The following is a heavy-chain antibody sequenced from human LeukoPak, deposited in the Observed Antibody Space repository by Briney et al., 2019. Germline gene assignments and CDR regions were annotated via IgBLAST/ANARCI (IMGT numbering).Heavy chain of an antibody. V-gene: IGHV3-15*01. CDR1: EFPFINAW. J-gene: IGHJ4*02. CDR2: ITSNADGGTT. Sequence: PGGSLRLSCAVSEFPFINAWLSWVRQPPGKGVEWVGRITSNADGGTTDYAAAVKGRFTILRDDSKTTLFLQMNTLKTEDTAVYYCSTYLTIRGQGSLVTVSS. CDR3: STYLTI.